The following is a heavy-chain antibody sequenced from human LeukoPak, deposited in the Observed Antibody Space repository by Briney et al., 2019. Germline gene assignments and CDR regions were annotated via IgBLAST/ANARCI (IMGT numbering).Heavy chain of an antibody. V-gene: IGHV3-74*01. CDR1: GFTFSSYW. D-gene: IGHD3-22*01. CDR3: ARDPANYYDSSGYYYN. J-gene: IGHJ4*02. Sequence: PGGSLRLSCAASGFTFSSYWMHWVRHAPGKGLVWVSRINSDGSSTNYADSVKGRFTISRDNAKNTLYLQMNSLRAEDTAVYYCARDPANYYDSSGYYYNWGQGTLVTVSS. CDR2: INSDGSST.